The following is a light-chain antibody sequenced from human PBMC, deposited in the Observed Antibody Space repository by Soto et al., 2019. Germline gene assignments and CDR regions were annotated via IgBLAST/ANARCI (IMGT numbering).Light chain of an antibody. V-gene: IGKV3-11*01. J-gene: IGKJ5*01. CDR1: QSVGSY. CDR3: QVRNIWRPVI. Sequence: EIVLTQSPATLSLSPGERATLSCRASQSVGSYLAWYHQKPGQAPRLLIYDAYSRVTGIPARFSGSGSGTDFTLTISSLEPKDFAVYHCQVRNIWRPVIFGQGTRLEIK. CDR2: DAY.